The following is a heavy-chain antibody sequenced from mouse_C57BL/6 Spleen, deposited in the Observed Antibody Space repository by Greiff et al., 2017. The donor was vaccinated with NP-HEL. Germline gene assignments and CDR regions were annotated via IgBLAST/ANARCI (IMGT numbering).Heavy chain of an antibody. V-gene: IGHV1-85*01. D-gene: IGHD1-1*01. Sequence: QVQLQQSGPELVKPGASVKLSCKASGYTFTSYDINWVKQRPGQGLEWIGWIYPRDGSTKYNEKFKGKATLTVDTSSSTAYMELHSLTSEDSAVYFCARLYGSSYGYFDVWGTGTTVTVSS. CDR1: GYTFTSYD. CDR3: ARLYGSSYGYFDV. CDR2: IYPRDGST. J-gene: IGHJ1*03.